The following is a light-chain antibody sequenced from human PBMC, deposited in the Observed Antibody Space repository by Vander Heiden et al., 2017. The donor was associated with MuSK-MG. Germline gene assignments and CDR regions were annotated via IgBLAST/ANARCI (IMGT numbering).Light chain of an antibody. CDR2: FVT. J-gene: IGKJ4*01. V-gene: IGKV1-9*01. Sequence: DIQLTQSPSFLSASVGDRVTITCRASQGISNHLAWYQQKPGRGPTLLLYFVTALENGVPSRFSGSWSGAEFTLTISSLQPEDSATYYCHQIHTYPITFGGGTKVEI. CDR1: QGISNH. CDR3: HQIHTYPIT.